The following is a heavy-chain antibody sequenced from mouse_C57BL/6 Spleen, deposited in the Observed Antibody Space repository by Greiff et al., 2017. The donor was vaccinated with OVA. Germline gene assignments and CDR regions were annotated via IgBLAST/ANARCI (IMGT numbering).Heavy chain of an antibody. CDR1: GYAFSSSW. J-gene: IGHJ3*01. CDR3: ARSGGQLRLEGFAY. Sequence: QVQLQQSGPELVKPGASVKISCKASGYAFSSSWMNWVKQRPGKGLEWIGRIYPGDGDTNYNGKFKGKATLTADKSSSTAYMQLSSLTSEDSAVYFCARSGGQLRLEGFAYWGQGTLVTVSA. CDR2: IYPGDGDT. V-gene: IGHV1-82*01. D-gene: IGHD3-2*02.